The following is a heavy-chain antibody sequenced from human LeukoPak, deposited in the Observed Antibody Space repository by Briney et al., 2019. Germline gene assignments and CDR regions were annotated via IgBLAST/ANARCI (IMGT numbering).Heavy chain of an antibody. D-gene: IGHD5-24*01. J-gene: IGHJ3*02. CDR3: ARVGGMTTINNAAFDI. CDR2: IYHSGST. Sequence: SETPSLTCTVSGGSISSYYWSWIRQPPGKGLEWIGYIYHSGSTNYNPSLKSRVTISLDTSKNQFSLKLTSVTAADTAIYYCARVGGMTTINNAAFDIWGQGTMVTVSS. CDR1: GGSISSYY. V-gene: IGHV4-59*01.